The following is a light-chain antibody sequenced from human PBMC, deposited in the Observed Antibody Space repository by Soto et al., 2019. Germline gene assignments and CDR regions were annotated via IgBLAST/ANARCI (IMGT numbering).Light chain of an antibody. J-gene: IGKJ2*03. Sequence: EILLTQSPGTLSLSPGETATLSCRASQSVTSTYLAWYQQRPGQSPRLLIYGGSTRATGFPDRFSGGGSGTDFTLTISRLEPEDSAVYYWYGQQFDSSRIYSFGQGTKLEI. CDR2: GGS. CDR1: QSVTSTY. V-gene: IGKV3-20*01. CDR3: QQFDSSRIYS.